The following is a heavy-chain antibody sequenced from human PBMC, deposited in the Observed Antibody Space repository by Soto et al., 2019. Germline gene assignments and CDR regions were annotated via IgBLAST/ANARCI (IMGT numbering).Heavy chain of an antibody. D-gene: IGHD2-21*02. CDR3: ARVGGDQRTEVYFDY. J-gene: IGHJ4*02. CDR1: GGSISSGGYS. CDR2: IYHSGST. Sequence: SDTLSLTCAVSGGSISSGGYSWSWIRQPPGKGLEWIGYIYHSGSTYYNPSLKSRVTISVDRSKNQFSLKLSSVTAADTAVYYCARVGGDQRTEVYFDYWGQGTLVTVSS. V-gene: IGHV4-30-2*01.